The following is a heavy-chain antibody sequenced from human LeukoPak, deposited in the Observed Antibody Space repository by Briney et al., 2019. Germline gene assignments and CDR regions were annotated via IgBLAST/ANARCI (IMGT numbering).Heavy chain of an antibody. CDR2: ISAYNGNT. D-gene: IGHD3-10*01. V-gene: IGHV1-18*01. J-gene: IGHJ5*02. CDR3: ARDIWFGELTWFDP. CDR1: GYTFTSYG. Sequence: ASVKVSCEASGYTFTSYGISWVRQAPGQGPEWMGWISAYNGNTNYAQKLQGRVTMTTDTSTSTAYMELRSLRSDDTAVYYCARDIWFGELTWFDPWGQGTLVTVSS.